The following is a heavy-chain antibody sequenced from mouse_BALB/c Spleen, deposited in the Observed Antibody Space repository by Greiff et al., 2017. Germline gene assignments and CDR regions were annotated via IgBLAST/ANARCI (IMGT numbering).Heavy chain of an antibody. CDR1: GYSITSGYY. D-gene: IGHD3-1*01. V-gene: IGHV3-6*02. CDR3: ARAARATRYYFDY. J-gene: IGHJ2*01. CDR2: ISYDGSN. Sequence: EVQLVESGPGLVKPSQSLSLTCSVTGYSITSGYYWNWIRQFPGNKLEWMGYISYDGSNNYNPSLKNRISITRDTSKNQFFLKLNSVTTEDTATYYCARAARATRYYFDYWGQGTTLTVSS.